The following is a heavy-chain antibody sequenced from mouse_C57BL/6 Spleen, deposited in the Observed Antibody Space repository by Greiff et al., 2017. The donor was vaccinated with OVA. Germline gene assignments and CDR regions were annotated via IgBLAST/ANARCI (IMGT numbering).Heavy chain of an antibody. D-gene: IGHD2-12*01. J-gene: IGHJ4*01. Sequence: VQLQQPGAELVKPGASVKLSCKASGYTFTSYWMQWVKQRPGQGLEWIGEIDPSDSYTNYNQKFKGKATLTVDTSSSTAYMQLSSLTSEDSAVYYCAIRQGYPMDYWGQGTSVTVSS. CDR3: AIRQGYPMDY. V-gene: IGHV1-50*01. CDR1: GYTFTSYW. CDR2: IDPSDSYT.